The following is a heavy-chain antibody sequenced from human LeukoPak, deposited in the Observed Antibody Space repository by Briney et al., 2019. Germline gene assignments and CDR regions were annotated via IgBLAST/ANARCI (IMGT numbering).Heavy chain of an antibody. J-gene: IGHJ5*02. CDR1: GGSFSGYF. Sequence: SAPLSLPCAVYGGSFSGYFWSWIRQPPGKGLEWIGELNHSGSTNYNPSLKSRITISVDTSKNQFSLKLSSVTAADTAVYYCARGGAVVVAARYRWFDPWGQGTLVTASS. D-gene: IGHD2-15*01. V-gene: IGHV4-34*01. CDR2: LNHSGST. CDR3: ARGGAVVVAARYRWFDP.